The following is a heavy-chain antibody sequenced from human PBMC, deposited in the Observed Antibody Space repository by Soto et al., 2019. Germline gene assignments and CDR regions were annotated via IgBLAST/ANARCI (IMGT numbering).Heavy chain of an antibody. CDR3: ATKFTSGSGISPNPMMDV. D-gene: IGHD3-10*01. CDR1: GGTFAKFI. J-gene: IGHJ6*02. Sequence: QAQLVQSGAELKEPGSSVRVSCKASGGTFAKFIMNWVRQTPGQGLEWMGGIVPLLGTPTYAEKFKGRVTTSATASTRTVFIAMSSLIADHPAFSYCATKFTSGSGISPNPMMDVWGQGTQVTVSS. V-gene: IGHV1-69*01. CDR2: IVPLLGTP.